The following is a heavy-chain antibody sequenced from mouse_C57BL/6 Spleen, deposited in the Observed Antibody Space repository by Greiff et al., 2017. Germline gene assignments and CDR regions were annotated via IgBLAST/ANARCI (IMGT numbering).Heavy chain of an antibody. CDR3: AREGVLRRYFDV. CDR1: GYTFTSYW. Sequence: QVQLQQPGAELVMPGASVKLSCKASGYTFTSYWMHWVKQRPGQGLEWIGEIDPSDSYTNYNQKFKGKFTLTVDKSTSTAYMQLSSLTSEDSAVYYCAREGVLRRYFDVWGTGTTVTVSS. J-gene: IGHJ1*03. D-gene: IGHD3-3*01. V-gene: IGHV1-69*01. CDR2: IDPSDSYT.